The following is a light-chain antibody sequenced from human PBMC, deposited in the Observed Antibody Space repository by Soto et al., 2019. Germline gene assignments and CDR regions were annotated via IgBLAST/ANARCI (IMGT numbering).Light chain of an antibody. CDR3: QQYNNWPPIT. V-gene: IGKV3-15*01. J-gene: IGKJ5*01. CDR2: GAS. Sequence: EIVITQSPVTVSLSPVERSTLSCRASQSVSSNLAWYQQKPGQAPRLLIYGASTRATGIPARFSGSGSGTEFTLTISSLQSEDFAVYYCQQYNNWPPITFGQATRLEI. CDR1: QSVSSN.